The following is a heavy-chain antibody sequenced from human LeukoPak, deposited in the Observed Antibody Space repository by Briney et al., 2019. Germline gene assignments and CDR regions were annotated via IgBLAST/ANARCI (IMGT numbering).Heavy chain of an antibody. Sequence: GGSLRLSCAASGFTFSSYWMHWVRQAPGKGLVGVSRINSDGSTTNYADSVKDRFTISRDNAENTLYLQMNSLRVEDTAVYYCTRRVSATRWFDPWGQGTLVTVSS. J-gene: IGHJ5*02. V-gene: IGHV3-74*01. CDR1: GFTFSSYW. D-gene: IGHD2-15*01. CDR3: TRRVSATRWFDP. CDR2: INSDGSTT.